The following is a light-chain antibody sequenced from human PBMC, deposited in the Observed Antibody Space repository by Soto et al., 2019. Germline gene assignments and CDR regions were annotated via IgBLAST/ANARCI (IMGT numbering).Light chain of an antibody. J-gene: IGKJ4*01. CDR2: GAS. CDR3: QQTYSAPLT. CDR1: QTITNY. Sequence: DIQMTQSPSSLSASVGARVTITCRASQTITNYLSWYQQKPGRAPKRLLYGASSLQSGVPSRFSGSGSGADFTLTISSLQPEDFATHYCQQTYSAPLTFGGGTKVEIK. V-gene: IGKV1-39*01.